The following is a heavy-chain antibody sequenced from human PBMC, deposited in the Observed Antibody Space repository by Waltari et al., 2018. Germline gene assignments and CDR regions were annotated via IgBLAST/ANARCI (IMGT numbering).Heavy chain of an antibody. J-gene: IGHJ4*02. Sequence: EVQLVESGGGLVQPGGSLRLSCAASVLTLSSFWMSWARQAPGKGLEWVANINQDGSGTYYVDSVKCRFTISRDNAKNSVFLQMNSLRAEDTAVYYCQRGDYWGQGTLVTVSS. CDR1: VLTLSSFW. V-gene: IGHV3-7*04. CDR3: QRGDY. CDR2: INQDGSGT.